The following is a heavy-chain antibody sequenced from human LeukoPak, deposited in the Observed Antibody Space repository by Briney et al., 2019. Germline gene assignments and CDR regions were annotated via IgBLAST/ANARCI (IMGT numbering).Heavy chain of an antibody. CDR2: FDPEVGKT. CDR1: GYTLTELS. V-gene: IGHV1-24*01. D-gene: IGHD6-19*01. CDR3: ARGGKQWRGGNYFDS. Sequence: ASVKVSCKVSGYTLTELSMHWVRQAPGKGLEWMGGFDPEVGKTIYAQKFQGRVTMTEDTSTDTAYMELSSLRSEDTAVYYCARGGKQWRGGNYFDSWGQGTLVAVSS. J-gene: IGHJ4*02.